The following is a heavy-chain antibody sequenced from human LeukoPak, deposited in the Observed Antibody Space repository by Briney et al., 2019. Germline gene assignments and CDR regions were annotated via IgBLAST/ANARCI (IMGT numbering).Heavy chain of an antibody. J-gene: IGHJ4*02. Sequence: HPGGSLRLSCAASGFTFDDYAMHWVRHAPGKGLEWVSGISWNSGSIGHADSVKGRFTISRDNAKNSLYLQMNSLRAEDTALYYCAKGYSSGWSHFDYWGQGTLVTVSS. D-gene: IGHD6-19*01. V-gene: IGHV3-9*01. CDR2: ISWNSGSI. CDR1: GFTFDDYA. CDR3: AKGYSSGWSHFDY.